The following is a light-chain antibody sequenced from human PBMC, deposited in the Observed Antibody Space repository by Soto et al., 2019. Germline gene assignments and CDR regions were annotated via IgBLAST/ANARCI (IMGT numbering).Light chain of an antibody. CDR3: LQSYGWPKT. V-gene: IGKV3-15*01. Sequence: ERVMTQSPAALSVSLGERATLSCRASQSVDNKLAWYQFKPGQAPRLLIYGASTRATGVPTRFSGSGSGTEFTLTIGSLQSEDFAVYYCLQSYGWPKTFGQGTEVEIK. J-gene: IGKJ1*01. CDR1: QSVDNK. CDR2: GAS.